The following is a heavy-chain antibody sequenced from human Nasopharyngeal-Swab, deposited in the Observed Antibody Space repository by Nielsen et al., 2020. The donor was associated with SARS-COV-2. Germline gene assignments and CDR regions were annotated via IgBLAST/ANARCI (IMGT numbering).Heavy chain of an antibody. D-gene: IGHD2-21*02. CDR2: INGDGSTT. CDR1: GFTFRAYW. V-gene: IGHV3-74*01. Sequence: GESLKISCAASGFTFRAYWMHWVRQAPGKGLVWVSRINGDGSTTSYADSVKGRFTMSRDNAKNTVYLQVNSLSAEDTAAYYCARDLAGRDSGWGQGTLVTVSS. CDR3: ARDLAGRDSG. J-gene: IGHJ4*02.